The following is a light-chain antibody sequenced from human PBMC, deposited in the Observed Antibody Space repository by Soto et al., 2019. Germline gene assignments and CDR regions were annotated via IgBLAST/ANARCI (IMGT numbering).Light chain of an antibody. CDR1: QSVGTF. J-gene: IGKJ1*01. CDR3: QQCYNWPQWT. Sequence: EIVLTQSPATLSLSPGERATLSCRASQSVGTFFAWYQQKPGQAPRLLIYDASNRAPSIPARFSGSGSGTDFTLTISSLEPEDFAVYYCQQCYNWPQWTFGQGTKVEIK. V-gene: IGKV3-11*01. CDR2: DAS.